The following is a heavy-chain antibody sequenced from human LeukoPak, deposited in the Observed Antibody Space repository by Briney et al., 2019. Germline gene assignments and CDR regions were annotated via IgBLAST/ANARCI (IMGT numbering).Heavy chain of an antibody. CDR2: IYYSGST. CDR1: GGSISSGGYY. D-gene: IGHD2-15*01. J-gene: IGHJ5*02. Sequence: SQTLSLTCTVSGGSISSGGYYWSWIRQHPGKGLEWIGYIYYSGSTYYNPSLKSRVTISVDTSKNQFSLKLSSVTAADSAVYXCARGQYCSGGSCYSDWFDPWGQGTLVTVSS. V-gene: IGHV4-31*03. CDR3: ARGQYCSGGSCYSDWFDP.